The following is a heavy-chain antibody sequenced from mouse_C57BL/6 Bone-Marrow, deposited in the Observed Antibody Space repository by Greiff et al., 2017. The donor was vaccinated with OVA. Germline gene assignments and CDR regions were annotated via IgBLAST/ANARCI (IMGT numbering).Heavy chain of an antibody. CDR1: GYTFTSYW. Sequence: VQLKQPGAELVRPGSSVKLSCKASGYTFTSYWMHWVKQRPIQGLEWIGNIDPSDSETHYNQKFKDKATLTVDKSSSTAYMQLSSLTSEDSAVYYCAREGTIRKYFDYWGQGTTLTVSS. J-gene: IGHJ2*01. CDR3: AREGTIRKYFDY. D-gene: IGHD1-1*02. V-gene: IGHV1-52*01. CDR2: IDPSDSET.